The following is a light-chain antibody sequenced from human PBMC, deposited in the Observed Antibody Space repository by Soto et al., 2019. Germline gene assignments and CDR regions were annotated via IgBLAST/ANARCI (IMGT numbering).Light chain of an antibody. CDR3: SSTTSSSTYL. CDR1: SSDVGAYNS. J-gene: IGLJ1*01. CDR2: SVS. Sequence: QAALTQPASVSGSPGQSITISCTGTSSDVGAYNSVSWYQQHPDKAPKLIIYSVSYRSTGVSDRFYASKSDNTASLTISGLRTEDEADYYCSSTTSSSTYLFGTGTKLTVL. V-gene: IGLV2-14*03.